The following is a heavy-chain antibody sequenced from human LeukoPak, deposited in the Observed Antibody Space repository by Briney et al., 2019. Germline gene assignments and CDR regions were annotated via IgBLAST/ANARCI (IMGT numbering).Heavy chain of an antibody. J-gene: IGHJ5*02. D-gene: IGHD6-13*01. Sequence: GGSLRLSCAASGFTFSTYWMSWVRQAPGKGLEWVANIKQDGSEKYYVDSVKGRFTMSRDNAKNSLYLQMNSLRAEDTAVYYCARRRGSSSWYELKYNWFDPWGQGTLVTVSS. CDR3: ARRRGSSSWYELKYNWFDP. CDR2: IKQDGSEK. CDR1: GFTFSTYW. V-gene: IGHV3-7*03.